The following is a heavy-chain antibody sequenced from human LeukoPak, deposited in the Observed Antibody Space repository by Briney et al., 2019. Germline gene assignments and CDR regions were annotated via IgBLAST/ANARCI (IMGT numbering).Heavy chain of an antibody. J-gene: IGHJ4*02. CDR3: ARLRYGDEGNYFDY. D-gene: IGHD4-17*01. Sequence: ASVKVSCKASGYTFTGYYMHWVRQAPGQGLEWMGWINPNSGGTNYAQKFQGRVTMTRDTPISTAYMELSRLRSDDTAVYYGARLRYGDEGNYFDYWGQGTLVTVSS. V-gene: IGHV1-2*02. CDR1: GYTFTGYY. CDR2: INPNSGGT.